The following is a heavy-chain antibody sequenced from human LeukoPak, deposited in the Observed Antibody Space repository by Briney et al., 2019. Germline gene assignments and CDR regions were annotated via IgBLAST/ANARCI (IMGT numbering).Heavy chain of an antibody. CDR2: IKQDGSEK. CDR1: GFTFSSYE. Sequence: TGGSLRLSCAASGFTFSSYEMNWVRQAPGKGLEWVTNIKQDGSEKYYVDSVKGRFTISRDNAKNSLYLQMNSLRAEDTAVYYCARDDYGGTRYWGQGTLVSVSS. CDR3: ARDDYGGTRY. V-gene: IGHV3-7*01. J-gene: IGHJ4*02. D-gene: IGHD4/OR15-4a*01.